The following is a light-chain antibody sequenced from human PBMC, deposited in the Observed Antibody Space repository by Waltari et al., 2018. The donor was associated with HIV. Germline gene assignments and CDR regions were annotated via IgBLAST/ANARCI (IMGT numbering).Light chain of an antibody. CDR1: SSDVGGYNS. J-gene: IGLJ2*01. CDR2: EVS. Sequence: QSALTQPASVSGSPGQSITISCTGTSSDVGGYNSVSWYQQHPDKAPKLLIYEVSSRPSGISSRFSGCKSANTASLTISGLQADDEADYYCSSYTSSSTLVFGGGTKLTV. V-gene: IGLV2-14*01. CDR3: SSYTSSSTLV.